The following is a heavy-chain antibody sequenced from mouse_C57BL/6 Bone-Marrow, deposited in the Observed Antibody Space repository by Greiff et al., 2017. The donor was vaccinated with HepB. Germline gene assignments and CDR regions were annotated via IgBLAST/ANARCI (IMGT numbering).Heavy chain of an antibody. V-gene: IGHV1-76*01. J-gene: IGHJ2*01. D-gene: IGHD3-3*01. CDR3: GRLGEY. Sequence: QVQLQQSGAELVRPGASVKLSCKASGYTFTDYYINWVKQRPGQGLEWIARIYPGSGNTYYNEKFKGKATLTAEKSSSTAYMQLTSLTSEGYAVYFYGRLGEYWGQGTTLTVSS. CDR1: GYTFTDYY. CDR2: IYPGSGNT.